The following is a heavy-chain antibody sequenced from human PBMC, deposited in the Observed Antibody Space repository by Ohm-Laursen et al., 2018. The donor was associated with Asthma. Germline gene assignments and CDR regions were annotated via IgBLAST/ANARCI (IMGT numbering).Heavy chain of an antibody. D-gene: IGHD1-14*01. CDR2: GGSYYDGGLK. V-gene: IGHV3-30-3*01. CDR1: GFTFRSYA. Sequence: SLRLSCSASGFTFRSYAMHWVRQAPGKGLEWVAVGGSYYDGGLKYYADSVNGRFTVSRDDSKNTLYMQMNSLRVEDTAVYYCAKDFVVGTPGVLYNWFDPWGQGTLVTVSS. CDR3: AKDFVVGTPGVLYNWFDP. J-gene: IGHJ5*02.